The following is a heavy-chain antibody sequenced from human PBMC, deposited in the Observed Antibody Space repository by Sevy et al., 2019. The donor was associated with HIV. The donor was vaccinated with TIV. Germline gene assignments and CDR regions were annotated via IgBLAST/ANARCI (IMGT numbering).Heavy chain of an antibody. D-gene: IGHD1-7*01. CDR3: SRTGELFDF. J-gene: IGHJ4*02. V-gene: IGHV3-23*01. CDR1: GFSFINYA. CDR2: LSGSGALT. Sequence: GGSLRLSCAASGFSFINYAMTWVRQSPGKGLEWVSSLSGSGALTYYIDSVKGRFTISRDNFKNILYLQMNSLRVEDTAVYFCSRTGELFDFWSQGALVTVSS.